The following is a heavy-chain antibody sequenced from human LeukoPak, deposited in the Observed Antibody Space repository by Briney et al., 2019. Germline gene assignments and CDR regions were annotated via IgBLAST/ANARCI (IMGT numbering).Heavy chain of an antibody. Sequence: SETLSLTCTVSGGSISSYYWSWIRQPPGKGPEWIGYIYYSGSTNYNPSLKSRVTISVDTSKNQFSLKLSSVTAADTAVYYCAREARGIVGFDYWGQGTLVTVSS. V-gene: IGHV4-59*01. CDR3: AREARGIVGFDY. D-gene: IGHD3-16*01. CDR1: GGSISSYY. J-gene: IGHJ4*02. CDR2: IYYSGST.